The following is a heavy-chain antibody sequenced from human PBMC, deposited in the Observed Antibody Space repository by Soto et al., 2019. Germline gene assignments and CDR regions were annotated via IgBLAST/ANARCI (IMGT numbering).Heavy chain of an antibody. V-gene: IGHV3-74*01. J-gene: IGHJ5*02. CDR2: INSDGSST. Sequence: GGSLRLSCAASGFTFSSYWMHWVRQAPGKGLVWVSRINSDGSSTSYADSVKGRFTISRDNAKNTLYLQMNSLRAEDTAVYYCARDSHDFWSGYYRPKGTNWFDPWGQGTLVTVS. D-gene: IGHD3-3*01. CDR1: GFTFSSYW. CDR3: ARDSHDFWSGYYRPKGTNWFDP.